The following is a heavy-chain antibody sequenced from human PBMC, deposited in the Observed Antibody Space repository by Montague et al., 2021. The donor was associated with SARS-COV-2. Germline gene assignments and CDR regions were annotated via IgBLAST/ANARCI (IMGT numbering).Heavy chain of an antibody. V-gene: IGHV4-34*01. CDR2: INHSGST. CDR1: GGSFSGYY. CDR3: AIPMVRGFSRAFDI. D-gene: IGHD3-10*01. J-gene: IGHJ3*02. Sequence: SETLSPTCAVYGGSFSGYYWSWIRQPPGKGLEWIGEINHSGSTNYNPSLKSRVTISVDTSKNQFSLKLSSATAADTAVYYCAIPMVRGFSRAFDIWGQGTMVTVSS.